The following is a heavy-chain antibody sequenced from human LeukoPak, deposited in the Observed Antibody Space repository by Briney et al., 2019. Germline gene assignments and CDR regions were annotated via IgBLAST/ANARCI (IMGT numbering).Heavy chain of an antibody. CDR2: ISVYNGDA. CDR3: ARVQVAGTRDAFDI. J-gene: IGHJ3*02. Sequence: ASVKVSCKASGYTFSTYAISWVRLAPGQGLEWMGWISVYNGDAKYPQKFQGRVTMTRDTSTSTVYMELTSLRSEDTAVYSCARVQVAGTRDAFDIWGQGTMVTVSS. CDR1: GYTFSTYA. D-gene: IGHD6-19*01. V-gene: IGHV1-18*01.